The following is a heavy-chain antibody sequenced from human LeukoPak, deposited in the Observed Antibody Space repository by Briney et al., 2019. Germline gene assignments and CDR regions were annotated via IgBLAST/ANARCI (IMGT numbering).Heavy chain of an antibody. V-gene: IGHV3-23*01. CDR2: ISGSGGST. J-gene: IGHJ4*02. Sequence: GGSLRLSCAASGFTFSSYAMSWVRQAPGKGLEWVSVISGSGGSTYYADSVKGRFTISRDNPKNTLYLQMNSLRAEDTAVYYCAKDANEYRENDSWGQGTLVTVSS. D-gene: IGHD2-8*01. CDR3: AKDANEYRENDS. CDR1: GFTFSSYA.